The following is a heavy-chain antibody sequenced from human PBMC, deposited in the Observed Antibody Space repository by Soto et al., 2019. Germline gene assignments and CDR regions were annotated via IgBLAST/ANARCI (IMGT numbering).Heavy chain of an antibody. CDR2: ISGSGGTT. CDR3: SKGQAGWSSYFDY. Sequence: GGSLRLSCAASGFTFSSYAMSWVHQAPGKGLEWVSAISGSGGTTYYADSVKGRFTISRDTSKNTLYLQMNSLRAEDKAVYYWSKGQAGWSSYFDYWGQGTLVTVSS. J-gene: IGHJ4*02. CDR1: GFTFSSYA. D-gene: IGHD6-19*01. V-gene: IGHV3-23*01.